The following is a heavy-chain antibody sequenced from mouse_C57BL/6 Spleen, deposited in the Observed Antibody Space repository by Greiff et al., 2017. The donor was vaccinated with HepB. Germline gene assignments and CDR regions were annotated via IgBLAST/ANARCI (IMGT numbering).Heavy chain of an antibody. V-gene: IGHV1-82*01. D-gene: IGHD4-1*01. CDR3: ATGTSYYFDY. CDR2: IYPGDGDT. Sequence: VQLQQSGPELVKPGASVKISCKASGYAFSSSWMNWVKQRPGKGLEWIGRIYPGDGDTNYNGKFKGKATLTADKSSSTAYMQRSSLTSEDSAVYFCATGTSYYFDYWGQGTTLTVSS. J-gene: IGHJ2*01. CDR1: GYAFSSSW.